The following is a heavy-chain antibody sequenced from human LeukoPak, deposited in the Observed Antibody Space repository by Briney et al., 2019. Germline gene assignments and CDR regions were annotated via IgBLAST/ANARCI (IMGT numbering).Heavy chain of an antibody. CDR1: GFIFGDYY. D-gene: IGHD1-14*01. V-gene: IGHV3-11*04. CDR2: ISSRSYNI. Sequence: GGSLRLSCAGSGFIFGDYYMSWIRQAPGKGLEWVSSISSRSYNIYYADSVKGRFTISRDNAKNSLYLQLNSLRVEDTAVYYCARDPDPSHPFDYWGQGALVTVSS. CDR3: ARDPDPSHPFDY. J-gene: IGHJ4*02.